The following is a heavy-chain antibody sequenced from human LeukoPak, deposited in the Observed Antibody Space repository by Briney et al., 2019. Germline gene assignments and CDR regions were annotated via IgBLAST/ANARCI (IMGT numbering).Heavy chain of an antibody. CDR3: AKGSDSGWYQDY. J-gene: IGHJ4*02. CDR2: ITWNSGTI. CDR1: GFRFDDYA. V-gene: IGHV3-9*01. D-gene: IGHD6-19*01. Sequence: GGSLRLSCAASGFRFDDYAMYWVRQGPGKGLEWVSGITWNSGTIDYADSVKGRCTISRDNAKSSLYLQMNSLRAEDTALYYCAKGSDSGWYQDYWGQGTLVTVST.